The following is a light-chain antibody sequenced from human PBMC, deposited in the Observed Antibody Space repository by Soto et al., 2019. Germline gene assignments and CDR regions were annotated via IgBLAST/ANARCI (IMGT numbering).Light chain of an antibody. CDR1: QSVSSSY. J-gene: IGKJ4*01. V-gene: IGKV3-20*01. Sequence: EIVLTQSPCTLPFSPGERATLSCRASQSVSSSYLAWYQQRPGQAHRLLIYGASSRATGIPDRFSGSGSGTDFTVSISRLEPEDFAVYYCEEYGSSPSFTFGRGTKVEIK. CDR3: EEYGSSPSFT. CDR2: GAS.